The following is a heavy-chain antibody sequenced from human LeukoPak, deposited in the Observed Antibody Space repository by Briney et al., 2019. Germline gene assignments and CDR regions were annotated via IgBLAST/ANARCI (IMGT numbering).Heavy chain of an antibody. J-gene: IGHJ4*02. V-gene: IGHV3-30*04. Sequence: GGSLRLSCAASGFAFSSYAMHWVRQAPGKGLEWVAVISYDGSNKYYADSVKGRFTISRDNSKNTLYLQMNSLRAEDTAVYYCARDWNEYYFDYWGQGTLVTVSS. D-gene: IGHD1-1*01. CDR1: GFAFSSYA. CDR2: ISYDGSNK. CDR3: ARDWNEYYFDY.